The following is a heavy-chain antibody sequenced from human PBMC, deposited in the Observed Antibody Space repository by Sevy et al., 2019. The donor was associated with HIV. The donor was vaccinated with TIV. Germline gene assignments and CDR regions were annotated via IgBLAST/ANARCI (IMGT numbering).Heavy chain of an antibody. V-gene: IGHV3-74*01. CDR2: IKSDGSST. J-gene: IGHJ5*02. Sequence: GGSLRLSCAASGVTFSSYWMHWVRQVPGKGLVWVSRIKSDGSSTSYADSVKGRFTISRDNAKNTLYLQMNSLRAEDTAVYYCARDRSGSYHVSDNWFDPWGQGILVTVSS. CDR1: GVTFSSYW. D-gene: IGHD1-26*01. CDR3: ARDRSGSYHVSDNWFDP.